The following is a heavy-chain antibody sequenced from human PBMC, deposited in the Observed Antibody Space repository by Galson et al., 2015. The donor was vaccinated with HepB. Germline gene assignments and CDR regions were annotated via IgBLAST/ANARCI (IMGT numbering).Heavy chain of an antibody. CDR2: VYYTGRT. V-gene: IGHV4-59*08. Sequence: QVQLQESGPGLVKPSETLSLTCTVSGDSISSYYWSWIRQAPGKGLEWIGYVYYTGRTNYNPSLKSRVTTSIDTSKKQFSLRLSSVTAADTAMYDCATMTTRPQWGQGTLVTVSS. CDR1: GDSISSYY. J-gene: IGHJ4*02. CDR3: ATMTTRPQ. D-gene: IGHD4-11*01.